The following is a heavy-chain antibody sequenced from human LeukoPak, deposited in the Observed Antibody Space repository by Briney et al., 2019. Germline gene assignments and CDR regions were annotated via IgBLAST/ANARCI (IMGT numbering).Heavy chain of an antibody. CDR2: ISGSGGST. CDR1: GLAFSSFA. D-gene: IGHD3-10*01. J-gene: IGHJ4*02. Sequence: GGSLRLSCAASGLAFSSFAMSWVRQAPGKGLEWVSGISGSGGSTYYADSVKGRFTISRDNSKNTLYLQMNSLRAEDTGVYYCAKASTFGELNRPFDYWGQGTLVTVSS. V-gene: IGHV3-23*01. CDR3: AKASTFGELNRPFDY.